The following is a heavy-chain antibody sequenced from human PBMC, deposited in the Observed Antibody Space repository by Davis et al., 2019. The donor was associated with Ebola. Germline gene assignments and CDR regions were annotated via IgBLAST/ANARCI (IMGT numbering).Heavy chain of an antibody. V-gene: IGHV1-2*06. Sequence: AASVKVSCKASGYTFTGYYMHWVRQAPGQGLEWMGRINPNSGGTNYAQKFQGRVTMTRDTSISTAYMELSRLRSDDTAMYYCATDYYGSGSYPRYWGQGTLVTVSS. CDR1: GYTFTGYY. CDR3: ATDYYGSGSYPRY. D-gene: IGHD3-10*01. J-gene: IGHJ4*02. CDR2: INPNSGGT.